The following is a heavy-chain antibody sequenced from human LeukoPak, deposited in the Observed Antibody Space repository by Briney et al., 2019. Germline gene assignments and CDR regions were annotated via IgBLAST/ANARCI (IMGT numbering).Heavy chain of an antibody. CDR2: IGERTDYI. J-gene: IGHJ4*02. Sequence: PGGSLRLSCAASGFTLSSHWMNWVRQAPGKGLGWVSSIGERTDYIQYADSVKGRFTISRDNAKSSLYLQMDSLRAEDTAVYYCAREIASGYAPAAEYWGQGTLVTVSS. D-gene: IGHD5-12*01. CDR3: AREIASGYAPAAEY. V-gene: IGHV3-21*01. CDR1: GFTLSSHW.